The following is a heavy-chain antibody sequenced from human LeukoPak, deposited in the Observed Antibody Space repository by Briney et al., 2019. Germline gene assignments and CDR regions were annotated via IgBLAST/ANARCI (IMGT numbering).Heavy chain of an antibody. D-gene: IGHD5-18*01. CDR1: GYTFTGYY. CDR3: ARERSGANSYGYWEY. J-gene: IGHJ4*02. Sequence: ASVKVSCKASGYTFTGYYLHWVRRAPGQGLEWMGWINPNSGGTNYAQKFQGRVTMTRDTSISTAYMEVSSLRSDDTAVYYCARERSGANSYGYWEYWGQGTLVTVSS. CDR2: INPNSGGT. V-gene: IGHV1-2*02.